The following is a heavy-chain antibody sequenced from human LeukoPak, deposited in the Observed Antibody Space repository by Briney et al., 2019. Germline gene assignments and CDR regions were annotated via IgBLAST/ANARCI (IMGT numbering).Heavy chain of an antibody. Sequence: PGGSLRLSCAASGFTFSSYGMHWVRQAPGKGLEWVAFIRYDGSNKYYADSVKGRFTISRDNSKNTLYLQMNSLRAEDTAVYYCAKDGNYYDSSGDYWGQGTLVTVSS. CDR1: GFTFSSYG. CDR3: AKDGNYYDSSGDY. D-gene: IGHD3-22*01. V-gene: IGHV3-30*02. J-gene: IGHJ4*02. CDR2: IRYDGSNK.